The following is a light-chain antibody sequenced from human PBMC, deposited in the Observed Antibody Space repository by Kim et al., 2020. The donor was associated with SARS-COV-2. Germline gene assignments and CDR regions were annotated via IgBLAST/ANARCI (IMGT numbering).Light chain of an antibody. Sequence: PGERATLSCRASQSVSSNLAWYQQKPGQAPRLLIYDASKRAPGIPARFSGSGSGTDFSLTITSLEFEDSAVYYCQQRSDWPITFGQGTRLRL. V-gene: IGKV3-11*01. CDR2: DAS. CDR3: QQRSDWPIT. J-gene: IGKJ5*01. CDR1: QSVSSN.